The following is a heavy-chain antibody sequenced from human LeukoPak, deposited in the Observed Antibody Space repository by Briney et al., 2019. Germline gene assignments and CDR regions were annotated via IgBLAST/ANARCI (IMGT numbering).Heavy chain of an antibody. Sequence: ASVKVSCKASGFAFTGCYIHWVRQAPGQGLEWMGYINPHSGGTNSPQKFQGRVTMTTDTSISAAYMELSSLISVDTAMYYCVREGNELLSKNFDYWGQGTLVTVSS. V-gene: IGHV1-2*02. CDR2: INPHSGGT. J-gene: IGHJ4*02. CDR1: GFAFTGCY. CDR3: VREGNELLSKNFDY. D-gene: IGHD2-21*02.